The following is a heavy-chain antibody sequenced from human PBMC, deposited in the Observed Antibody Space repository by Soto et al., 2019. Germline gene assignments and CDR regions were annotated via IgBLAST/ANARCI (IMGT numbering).Heavy chain of an antibody. Sequence: PSETLSLTCAVYGGSFSGYYWSWIRQPPGKELEWIGEINHSGSTNYNPSLKSRVTISVDTSKNQFSLKLSSVTAADTAVYYCARGSRGSSSPGELWSYYYYYYMDVWGKGTTVTVSS. J-gene: IGHJ6*03. CDR1: GGSFSGYY. CDR3: ARGSRGSSSPGELWSYYYYYYMDV. V-gene: IGHV4-34*01. D-gene: IGHD6-6*01. CDR2: INHSGST.